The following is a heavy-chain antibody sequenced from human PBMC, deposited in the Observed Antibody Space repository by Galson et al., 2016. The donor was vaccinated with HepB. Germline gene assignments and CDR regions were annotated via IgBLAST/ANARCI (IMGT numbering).Heavy chain of an antibody. CDR2: ISASRTSI. V-gene: IGHV3-21*01. CDR3: AREGGASVGVARDDFDH. J-gene: IGHJ4*02. CDR1: GFTFSTYS. D-gene: IGHD2-2*01. Sequence: SLRLSCAASGFTFSTYSFNWVRQAPGKGLEWVASISASRTSILYADSVKGRFTISRDNAMNSLYLQMNSLRAEDTAMYYCAREGGASVGVARDDFDHWGQGTLVTVSS.